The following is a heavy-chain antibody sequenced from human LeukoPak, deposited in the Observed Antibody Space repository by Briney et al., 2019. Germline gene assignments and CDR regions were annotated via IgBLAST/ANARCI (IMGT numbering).Heavy chain of an antibody. J-gene: IGHJ6*02. Sequence: GGSLRLSCTVSGFTVSRNYMTWVRQAPGKGLEWVSIVYSGGSTYYADSVKGRFTISKDNSKNTAYLQVSSLRAEETAVYYRAGVPIRRDMVRGVGSMDVWGQGTRVTVSS. V-gene: IGHV3-66*01. D-gene: IGHD3-10*01. CDR1: GFTVSRNY. CDR2: VYSGGST. CDR3: AGVPIRRDMVRGVGSMDV.